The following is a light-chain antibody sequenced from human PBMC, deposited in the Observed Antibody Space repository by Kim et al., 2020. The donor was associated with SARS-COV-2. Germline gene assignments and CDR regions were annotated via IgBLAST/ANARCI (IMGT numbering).Light chain of an antibody. Sequence: ASVKLTCPLSSGHSSNAITWHQHQPEKAPRYLMKVNSDGSHIKEDGISDRFSGSSSGAERYLTISSLQSEDEADYYCQTWGTGIWVFGGGTKLTVL. CDR3: QTWGTGIWV. J-gene: IGLJ3*02. V-gene: IGLV4-69*01. CDR2: VNSDGSH. CDR1: SGHSSNA.